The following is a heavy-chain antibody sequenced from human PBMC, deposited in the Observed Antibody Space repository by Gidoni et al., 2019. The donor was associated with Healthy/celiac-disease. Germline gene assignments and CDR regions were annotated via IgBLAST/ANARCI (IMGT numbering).Heavy chain of an antibody. Sequence: EVQLLESGGGLVQPGGSLRLSCAASGFTFSSYAMSWVRQAPGKGLEWVSAISGSGGSTYYADSVKGRFTISRDNSKNTLYLQMNSLRAEDTAVYYCAKDGPGSSSSNYYYYGMDVWGQGTTVTVSS. V-gene: IGHV3-23*01. CDR1: GFTFSSYA. CDR3: AKDGPGSSSSNYYYYGMDV. CDR2: ISGSGGST. D-gene: IGHD6-6*01. J-gene: IGHJ6*02.